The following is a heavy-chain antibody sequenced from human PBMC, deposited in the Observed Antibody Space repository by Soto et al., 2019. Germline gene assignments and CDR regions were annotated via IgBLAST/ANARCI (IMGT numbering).Heavy chain of an antibody. J-gene: IGHJ4*02. CDR3: ARAPDGSGSYYYFDG. CDR1: VFTFSIYW. Sequence: LRLSCAASVFTFSIYWMSWVRQAPGKGLQWVANINRDGNEKYYVDSLKGRFTISRDNAENSLYLQMNTLRAEDTAVYYCARAPDGSGSYYYFDGWGQGTLVTVSS. D-gene: IGHD3-22*01. CDR2: INRDGNEK. V-gene: IGHV3-7*03.